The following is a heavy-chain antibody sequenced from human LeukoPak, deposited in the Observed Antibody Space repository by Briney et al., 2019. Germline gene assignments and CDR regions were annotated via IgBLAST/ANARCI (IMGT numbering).Heavy chain of an antibody. J-gene: IGHJ5*02. CDR2: INHSGST. CDR3: ARHPEGITIFGVANPVNWFDP. CDR1: GGSFSGYY. D-gene: IGHD3-3*01. Sequence: SETLSLTCAVYGGSFSGYYWSWIRQPPGKGLEWIGEINHSGSTNYNPSLKSRVTISVDTSKNQFSLKLSSVTAADTAVYYCARHPEGITIFGVANPVNWFDPWGQGTLVTVSS. V-gene: IGHV4-34*01.